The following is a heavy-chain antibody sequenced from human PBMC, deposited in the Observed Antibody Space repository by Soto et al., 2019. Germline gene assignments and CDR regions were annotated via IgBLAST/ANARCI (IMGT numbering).Heavy chain of an antibody. CDR2: SRDKAKSYTT. D-gene: IGHD5-12*01. CDR1: GFTFSDHY. Sequence: GGSLRLSCAASGFTFSDHYMDWVRQAPGKGLEWVCRSRDKAKSYTTEYAASVKGRFTISRDDSRNSLYLQMSSLKTEDTAVYYCARVHGSGYYHLDYWGQGILVTVSS. J-gene: IGHJ4*02. CDR3: ARVHGSGYYHLDY. V-gene: IGHV3-72*01.